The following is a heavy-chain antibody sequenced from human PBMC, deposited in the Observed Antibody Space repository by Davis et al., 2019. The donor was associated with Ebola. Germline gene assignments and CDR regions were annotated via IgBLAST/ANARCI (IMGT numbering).Heavy chain of an antibody. J-gene: IGHJ4*02. V-gene: IGHV4-34*01. Sequence: SETLSLTCALYGGSFSGYYWSWIRQPPGKGLEWIGEINHSGSTNYNPSLKSRVTISVDTSKNQFSLKLSSVTAEDTAVYYCARDGGEWELLLDFDYWGQGTLVTVSS. CDR2: INHSGST. CDR1: GGSFSGYY. D-gene: IGHD1-26*01. CDR3: ARDGGEWELLLDFDY.